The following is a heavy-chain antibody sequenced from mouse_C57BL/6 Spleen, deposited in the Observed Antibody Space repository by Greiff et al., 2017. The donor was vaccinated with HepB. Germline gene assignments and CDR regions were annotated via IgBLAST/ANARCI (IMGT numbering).Heavy chain of an antibody. CDR1: GYTFTDYN. Sequence: EVQLQQSGPELVKPGASVKIPCKASGYTFTDYNMDWVKQSHGKSLEWIGDINPNNGGTIYNQKFKGKATLTVDKSSSTAYMELRSLTSEDTAVYYCARGGLTSWFAYWGQGTLVTVSA. CDR2: INPNNGGT. J-gene: IGHJ3*01. D-gene: IGHD1-3*01. CDR3: ARGGLTSWFAY. V-gene: IGHV1-18*01.